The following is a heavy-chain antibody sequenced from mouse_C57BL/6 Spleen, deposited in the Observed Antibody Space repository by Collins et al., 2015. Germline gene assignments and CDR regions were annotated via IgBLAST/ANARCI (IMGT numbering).Heavy chain of an antibody. V-gene: IGHV1S56*01. CDR3: ARSGNLYAMDY. Sequence: QVQLQQSGPELVKPGASVRISCKASGYTFTSYYIHWVKQRPGQGLEWIGWIYPGNVNTKYNEKFKGKATLTADKSSSTAYMQLSSLTPEDSAVYFCARSGNLYAMDYWGQGTSVTVSS. D-gene: IGHD2-1*01. CDR2: IYPGNVNT. CDR1: GYTFTSYY. J-gene: IGHJ4*01.